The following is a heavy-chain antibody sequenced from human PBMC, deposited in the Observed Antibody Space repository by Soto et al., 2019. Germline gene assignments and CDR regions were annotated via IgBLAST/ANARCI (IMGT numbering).Heavy chain of an antibody. J-gene: IGHJ5*02. CDR1: GGSISSSSYY. Sequence: PSETLSLTCTASGGSISSSSYYWGWIRQPPGKGLEWIGSIYYSGSTYYNPSLKSRVTISVDTSKNQFSLKLSSVTAADTAVYYCARDQYGSGSYEGFDPWGQGTLVTVSS. CDR3: ARDQYGSGSYEGFDP. CDR2: IYYSGST. D-gene: IGHD3-10*01. V-gene: IGHV4-39*07.